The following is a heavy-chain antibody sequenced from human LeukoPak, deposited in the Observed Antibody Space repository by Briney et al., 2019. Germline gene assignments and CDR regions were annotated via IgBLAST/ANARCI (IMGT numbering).Heavy chain of an antibody. CDR1: GFTFSGYA. V-gene: IGHV3-30*04. CDR3: ARDPEYYYGSGSYPDY. Sequence: GRSLRLSCAASGFTFSGYAMHWVRQAPGKGLEWVAVISYDGSNKYYADSVKGRFTISRDNSKNTLYLQMNSLRAEDTAVYYCARDPEYYYGSGSYPDYWGQGTLVTVSS. CDR2: ISYDGSNK. J-gene: IGHJ4*02. D-gene: IGHD3-10*01.